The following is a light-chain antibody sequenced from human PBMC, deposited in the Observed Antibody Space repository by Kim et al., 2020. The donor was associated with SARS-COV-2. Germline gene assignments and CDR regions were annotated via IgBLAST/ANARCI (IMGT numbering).Light chain of an antibody. V-gene: IGLV3-19*01. Sequence: ALGQTVRITCQGDSLSSYYATWYQQKPGQAPLLVIYGKNNRPSGIPDRFSGSSSGNTASLTITGTQAGDEADYYCNSRDSNDNVVFGGGTKLTVL. J-gene: IGLJ2*01. CDR3: NSRDSNDNVV. CDR2: GKN. CDR1: SLSSYY.